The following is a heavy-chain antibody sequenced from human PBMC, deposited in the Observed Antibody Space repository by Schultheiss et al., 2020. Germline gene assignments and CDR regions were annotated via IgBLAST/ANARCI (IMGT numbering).Heavy chain of an antibody. D-gene: IGHD6-19*01. CDR3: AKVTQQWRGGQYYFDY. Sequence: GESLKIACAASGFTFSSYAMHWVRQAPGKGLEWVAVISYDGSNKYYADSVKGRSTISRDNSKNMLYLQMSSLRAEDTAVFYCAKVTQQWRGGQYYFDYWGQGTLVTVSS. V-gene: IGHV3-30-3*02. J-gene: IGHJ4*02. CDR1: GFTFSSYA. CDR2: ISYDGSNK.